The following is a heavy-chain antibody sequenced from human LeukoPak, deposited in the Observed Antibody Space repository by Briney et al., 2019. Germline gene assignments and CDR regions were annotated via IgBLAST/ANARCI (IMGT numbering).Heavy chain of an antibody. Sequence: GGSLRLSCAASGFTFSNYWRIWVRQAPGKGLEWVGNIKQDGSEKRYADSVRGRFTISRDDAQTSLYLQMNSLRAEDTAVYYCARASNPWLQLTWGQGTLVTVSS. V-gene: IGHV3-7*05. D-gene: IGHD5-24*01. CDR2: IKQDGSEK. J-gene: IGHJ5*02. CDR3: ARASNPWLQLT. CDR1: GFTFSNYW.